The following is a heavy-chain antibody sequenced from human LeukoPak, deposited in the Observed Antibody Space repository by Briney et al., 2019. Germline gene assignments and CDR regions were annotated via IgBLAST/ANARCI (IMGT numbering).Heavy chain of an antibody. CDR3: ARGRFIARKYCSSTSCQGYWYFDL. CDR2: INHSGST. J-gene: IGHJ2*01. V-gene: IGHV4-34*01. CDR1: GGSFSGYY. Sequence: MSSETLSLTCAVYGGSFSGYYWSWIRQPPGKGLEWIGEINHSGSTNYNPSLKSRVTISVDTSKNQFSLKLSSVTAADTAVYYCARGRFIARKYCSSTSCQGYWYFDLWGRGTLVTVSS. D-gene: IGHD2-2*01.